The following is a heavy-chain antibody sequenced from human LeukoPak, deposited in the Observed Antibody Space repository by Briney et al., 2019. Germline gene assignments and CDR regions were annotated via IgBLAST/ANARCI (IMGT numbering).Heavy chain of an antibody. CDR3: ARGSSSYPRYFDY. J-gene: IGHJ4*02. CDR1: GYAFTSYA. Sequence: ASVKVSCKASGYAFTSYAMHWVRQAPGQRLEWMGWINAGNGNTKYSQKFRDRVTITRDTSASTAYMELSSLRSEDTAVYYCARGSSSYPRYFDYWGQGALVTVSS. V-gene: IGHV1-3*01. D-gene: IGHD6-13*01. CDR2: INAGNGNT.